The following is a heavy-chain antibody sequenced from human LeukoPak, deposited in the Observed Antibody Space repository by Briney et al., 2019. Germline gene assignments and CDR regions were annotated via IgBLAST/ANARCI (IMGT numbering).Heavy chain of an antibody. CDR1: GFTFSSYA. J-gene: IGHJ3*02. V-gene: IGHV3-64*01. Sequence: PGGSLRLSCAASGFTFSSYAMHWVRQAPGKGLEYVSTISDNGGSTFYANSVKGRFTISRDNSKNTLYLQMNSLRAEDTAVYYCARDRRRRGYSYGYRFQADAFDIWGQGTMVTVSS. CDR3: ARDRRRRGYSYGYRFQADAFDI. CDR2: ISDNGGST. D-gene: IGHD5-18*01.